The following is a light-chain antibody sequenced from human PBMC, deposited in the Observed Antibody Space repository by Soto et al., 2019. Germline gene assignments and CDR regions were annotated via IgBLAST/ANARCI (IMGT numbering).Light chain of an antibody. CDR3: SSYTSSSTPYV. CDR2: DVS. CDR1: SSDIGGYNF. V-gene: IGLV2-14*03. Sequence: SALTQPASVSGSPGQSITISCTGTSSDIGGYNFVSWYQQHPGKGPKLMIYDVSNRPSGVSNRFSGSKSGSTASLTISGLQAEDEADYYCSSYTSSSTPYVFGSGTKVTVL. J-gene: IGLJ1*01.